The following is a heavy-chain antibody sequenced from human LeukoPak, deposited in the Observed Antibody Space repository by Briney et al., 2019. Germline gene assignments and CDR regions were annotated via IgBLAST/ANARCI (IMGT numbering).Heavy chain of an antibody. V-gene: IGHV1-69*05. Sequence: SVKVSXKASGGTFSSYAISWVRQAPGQGLEWMGGIIPIFGTANYAQKFQGRVTITTDESTSTAYMELSSLRPEDTAVYYCARARFCGGDCYAAADYWGQGSLVTVSS. CDR1: GGTFSSYA. D-gene: IGHD2-21*02. CDR3: ARARFCGGDCYAAADY. CDR2: IIPIFGTA. J-gene: IGHJ4*02.